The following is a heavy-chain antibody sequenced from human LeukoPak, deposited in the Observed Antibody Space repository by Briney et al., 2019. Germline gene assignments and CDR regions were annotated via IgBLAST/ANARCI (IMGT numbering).Heavy chain of an antibody. CDR1: GDSINNNNYY. CDR2: IYYNGRT. Sequence: SETLSLTCTVSGDSINNNNYYWGWIRQPPGEGLEWIGNIYYNGRTYYSPSLKSRGTISVDTSNNQFSLELNSVTAADTAVYYCARITDRTIFGEIMHGFDVWGQGTPVTVSS. J-gene: IGHJ3*01. CDR3: ARITDRTIFGEIMHGFDV. V-gene: IGHV4-39*01. D-gene: IGHD3-3*01.